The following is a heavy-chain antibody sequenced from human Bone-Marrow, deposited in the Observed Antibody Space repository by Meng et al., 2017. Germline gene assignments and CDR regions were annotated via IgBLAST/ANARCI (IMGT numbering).Heavy chain of an antibody. V-gene: IGHV2-5*02. CDR3: AHRHTVRGVIIDY. Sequence: QISLKAVGPRLGKPTPTPPLTCSFSGFSLSTSGVGVGWVRQRPGKALELLAIIYWDDDKRYSSSLKSRLTIPKDTYKNQVVLTMTNMDPVDTATYYCAHRHTVRGVIIDYWGQGTLVTVSS. D-gene: IGHD3-10*01. CDR1: GFSLSTSGVG. J-gene: IGHJ4*02. CDR2: IYWDDDK.